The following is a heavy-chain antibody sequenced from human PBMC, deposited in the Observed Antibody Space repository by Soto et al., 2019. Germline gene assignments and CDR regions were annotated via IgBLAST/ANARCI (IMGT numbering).Heavy chain of an antibody. CDR2: ISAYNGNT. Sequence: ASVKVSCKASGYTFTSYGISWVRQAPGQGLEWMGWISAYNGNTNYAQKLQGRVTMTTDTSTSTAYIELRSLRSDDTAVYYCARTRRLIAAVAIPFDPWGQGTLVTVPQ. CDR1: GYTFTSYG. D-gene: IGHD6-13*01. J-gene: IGHJ5*02. V-gene: IGHV1-18*01. CDR3: ARTRRLIAAVAIPFDP.